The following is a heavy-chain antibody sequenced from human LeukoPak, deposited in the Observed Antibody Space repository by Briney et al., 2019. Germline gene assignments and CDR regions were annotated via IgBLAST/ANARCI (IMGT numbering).Heavy chain of an antibody. Sequence: QTGGSLRLSCAASGFTFSSYAMSWVRQAPGKGLEWVSAISGSGGTTYYADSVKGRFTISRDNSKNTLYLQMNSLRAEDTAVYYCAKDLGQQLNYYYYGMDVWGQGTTVNVSS. J-gene: IGHJ6*02. CDR3: AKDLGQQLNYYYYGMDV. D-gene: IGHD6-13*01. V-gene: IGHV3-23*01. CDR2: ISGSGGTT. CDR1: GFTFSSYA.